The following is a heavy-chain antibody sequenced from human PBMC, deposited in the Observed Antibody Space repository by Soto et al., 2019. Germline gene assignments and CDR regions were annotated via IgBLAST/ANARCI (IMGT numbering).Heavy chain of an antibody. Sequence: SETLSLTCTVSGGSISSSAYYWTWNRKHPGKGLEWIGYIYYSGSTYYNPSLRSRVTISVDTSKNQFSLKLSSVTAADTAVYYCARVQGDSGNYYHVDYWGQGTLVTVSS. CDR3: ARVQGDSGNYYHVDY. J-gene: IGHJ4*02. V-gene: IGHV4-31*02. D-gene: IGHD3-10*01. CDR2: IYYSGST. CDR1: GGSISSSAYY.